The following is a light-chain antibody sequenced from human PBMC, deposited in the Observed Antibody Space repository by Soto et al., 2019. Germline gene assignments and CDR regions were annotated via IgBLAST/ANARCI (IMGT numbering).Light chain of an antibody. Sequence: QSVLTQPASVSGSPGQSITISCTGTSSDVGGYNYVSWYQHHPGKAPELMIYDVSNRPSGVSNRFSGSKSGNTASLIISGLQAEDEADYYCSSYTSSSTLSTYVFGTGTKVTVL. CDR1: SSDVGGYNY. V-gene: IGLV2-14*03. J-gene: IGLJ1*01. CDR2: DVS. CDR3: SSYTSSSTLSTYV.